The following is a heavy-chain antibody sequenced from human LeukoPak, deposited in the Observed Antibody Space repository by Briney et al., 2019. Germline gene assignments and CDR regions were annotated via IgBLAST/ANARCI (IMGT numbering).Heavy chain of an antibody. D-gene: IGHD3-22*01. CDR3: AAGEYYYDSSGYHLGY. Sequence: SVKVSCKASGFTFTSSAMQWVRQARGQRLEWIGWIVVGSGNTNYAQKFQERVTITRDMSTSTAYMELSSLRSEDTAVYYCAAGEYYYDSSGYHLGYWGQGTLVTVSS. CDR1: GFTFTSSA. J-gene: IGHJ4*02. V-gene: IGHV1-58*02. CDR2: IVVGSGNT.